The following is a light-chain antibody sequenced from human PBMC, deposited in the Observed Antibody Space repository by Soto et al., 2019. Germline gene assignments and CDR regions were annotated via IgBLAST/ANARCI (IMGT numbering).Light chain of an antibody. CDR3: MSYTTTSSFV. Sequence: QSALAQPASMSGSPGQSITISCTGTRRDIGTYNYLSWYQQHPGKAPRLVISDVSNRPLGFSNRFSGSKSGNTASLTITGLQSEDEADYYCMSYTTTSSFVFGSGTKVTVL. J-gene: IGLJ1*01. CDR1: RRDIGTYNY. V-gene: IGLV2-14*03. CDR2: DVS.